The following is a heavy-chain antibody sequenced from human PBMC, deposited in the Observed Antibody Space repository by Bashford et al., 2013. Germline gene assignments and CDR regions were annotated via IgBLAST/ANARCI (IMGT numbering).Heavy chain of an antibody. CDR2: IDDSGST. CDR1: GGSFTYYH. Sequence: SETLSLTCAVYGGSFTYYHWTWIRQSPGKGLEWIGEIDDSGSTNYNPSLKSRVTISLDKSKNQFSLKLSSVTAADTALYYCARNRRKITTFANDYSLDVWGRGTTVTVSS. CDR3: ARNRRKITTFANDYSLDV. V-gene: IGHV4-34*01. J-gene: IGHJ6*02. D-gene: IGHD3-3*01.